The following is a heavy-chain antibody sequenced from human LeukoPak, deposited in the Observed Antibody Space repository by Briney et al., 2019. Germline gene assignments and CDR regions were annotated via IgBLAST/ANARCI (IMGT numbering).Heavy chain of an antibody. Sequence: GASVKVSCKASGYTFTSYDINWVRQATGQGLEWMGWMNPNSGNTGYAQKFQGRVTMTRNTSISTAYMELSRLRSDDTAVYYCARARITIFGEITGAHYYGMDVWGQGTTVTVSS. V-gene: IGHV1-8*01. CDR1: GYTFTSYD. J-gene: IGHJ6*02. D-gene: IGHD3-3*01. CDR2: MNPNSGNT. CDR3: ARARITIFGEITGAHYYGMDV.